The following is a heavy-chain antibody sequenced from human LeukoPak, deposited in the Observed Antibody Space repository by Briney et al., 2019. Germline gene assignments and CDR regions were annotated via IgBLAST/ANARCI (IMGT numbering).Heavy chain of an antibody. V-gene: IGHV4-34*01. D-gene: IGHD1-26*01. J-gene: IGHJ4*02. CDR1: GGSFSGYY. CDR2: INHSGST. CDR3: ASGGRGGSFVIVLY. Sequence: SETLSLTCAVYGGSFSGYYWSWIRQPPGKGLEWIGEINHSGSTNYNPSLKSRVTISVDTSKNQFSLKLSSVTAADTAVYYCASGGRGGSFVIVLYWGQGTLVTVSS.